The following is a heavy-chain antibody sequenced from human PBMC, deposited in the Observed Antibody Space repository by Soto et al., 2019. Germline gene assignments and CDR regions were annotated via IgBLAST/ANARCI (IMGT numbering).Heavy chain of an antibody. Sequence: QVQLQQSGPGLVKPSQTLSVTCAISGDSVSSNSAALNWIRQSPSRGLEWLGRTYYRSGWSYDYAISVKGRITINPDTSNNQVSLRLDSVTRDDTAVYFCARVGRCFGLDVGGQGTTVSGSS. J-gene: IGHJ6*02. CDR3: ARVGRCFGLDV. V-gene: IGHV6-1*01. D-gene: IGHD3-16*01. CDR2: TYYRSGWSY. CDR1: GDSVSSNSAA.